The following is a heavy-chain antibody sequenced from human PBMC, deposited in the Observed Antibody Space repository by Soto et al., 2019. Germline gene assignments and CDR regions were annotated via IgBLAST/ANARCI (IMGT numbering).Heavy chain of an antibody. Sequence: SETLSLTCTVSGGSISSGDYYWSWIRQPPGKGLEWIGYIYYSGSTYYNPSLKSRVTISVDTSKNQFSLKLSSVTAADTAVYYCARGFGQQPGIDYWGQGTLVTVSS. CDR3: ARGFGQQPGIDY. CDR2: IYYSGST. J-gene: IGHJ4*02. CDR1: GGSISSGDYY. V-gene: IGHV4-30-4*01. D-gene: IGHD6-13*01.